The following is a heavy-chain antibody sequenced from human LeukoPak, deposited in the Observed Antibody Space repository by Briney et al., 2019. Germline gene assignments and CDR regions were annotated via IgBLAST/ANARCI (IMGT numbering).Heavy chain of an antibody. D-gene: IGHD2-2*01. V-gene: IGHV3-30*02. CDR3: AREEDSSTSSHNWFDP. CDR2: IRYDGSNK. CDR1: GFTFSSYG. J-gene: IGHJ5*02. Sequence: GGSLRLSCAASGFTFSSYGMHWVRQAPGKGLEWVAFIRYDGSNKYYADSVKGRFTISRDNSKNTLYLQMNSLRSEDTAVYYCAREEDSSTSSHNWFDPWGQGTLVTVSS.